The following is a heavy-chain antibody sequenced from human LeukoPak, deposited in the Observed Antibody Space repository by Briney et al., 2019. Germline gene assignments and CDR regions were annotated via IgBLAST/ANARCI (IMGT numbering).Heavy chain of an antibody. CDR3: ATGRGYSYVGYLDD. Sequence: GGSLRLSCVASGFTFTRFWVNWVRQAPGKGLEWVASINQDGSDNYYVDSVKGRFIISRDNAKDSLFLHMNRLRAEDTAVYYCATGRGYSYVGYLDDWGQGTLVTVSS. V-gene: IGHV3-7*02. CDR1: GFTFTRFW. J-gene: IGHJ4*02. D-gene: IGHD5-18*01. CDR2: INQDGSDN.